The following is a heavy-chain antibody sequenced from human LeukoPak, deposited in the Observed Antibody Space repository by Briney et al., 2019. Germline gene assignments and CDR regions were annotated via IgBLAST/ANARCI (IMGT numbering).Heavy chain of an antibody. Sequence: ASVKVSCKASGYSFTGYYMHWVRQAPGQGLEWMGWINPNSGDTKYAQKFQGRVTMTRDTSISTAYMELTRLRSDDTAVYYCARGGLRVMVYRLYYMDVWGKGTTVAVSS. J-gene: IGHJ6*03. D-gene: IGHD2-8*01. CDR3: ARGGLRVMVYRLYYMDV. V-gene: IGHV1-2*02. CDR1: GYSFTGYY. CDR2: INPNSGDT.